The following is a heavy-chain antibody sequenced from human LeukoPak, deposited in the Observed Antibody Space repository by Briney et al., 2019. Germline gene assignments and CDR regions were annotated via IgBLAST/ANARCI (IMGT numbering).Heavy chain of an antibody. D-gene: IGHD3-3*01. V-gene: IGHV4-59*01. CDR1: GGSISSYY. Sequence: SETLSLTCTVSGGSISSYYWSWIRQPPGKGLEWIGYIYYSGSTNYNPSLKSRVTISVDTSKNQFSLKLSSATAADTAVYYCARVNDFWSGYPYLTDYWGQGTLVTVSS. CDR3: ARVNDFWSGYPYLTDY. CDR2: IYYSGST. J-gene: IGHJ4*02.